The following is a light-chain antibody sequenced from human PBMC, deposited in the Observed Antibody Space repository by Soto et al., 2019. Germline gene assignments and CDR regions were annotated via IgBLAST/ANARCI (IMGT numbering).Light chain of an antibody. CDR2: AAS. J-gene: IGKJ4*01. V-gene: IGKV1-39*01. Sequence: DIQMTQSPSSLSASVGDRVTITCRASQSISSYLNWYQQKPGKAPKLLIYAASSLQSGVPSRFSGSGSGTDFTPTISSLQPEDFATYYCQQSYRTPPLTFGGGTKVEIK. CDR1: QSISSY. CDR3: QQSYRTPPLT.